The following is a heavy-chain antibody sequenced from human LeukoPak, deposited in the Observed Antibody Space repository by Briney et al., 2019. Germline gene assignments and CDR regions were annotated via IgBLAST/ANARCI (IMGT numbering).Heavy chain of an antibody. D-gene: IGHD2-8*01. CDR1: GGTFSSYA. V-gene: IGHV1-69*05. CDR2: IIPIFGTA. CDR3: ARATPDPHDCTNGVCYIDI. J-gene: IGHJ3*02. Sequence: WASVKVSCKASGGTFSSYAISWVRPAPGQGLEWMGGIIPIFGTANYAQKFQGRVTITTDESTSTAYMELSSLRSEDTAVYYCARATPDPHDCTNGVCYIDIWGQGTMVTVSS.